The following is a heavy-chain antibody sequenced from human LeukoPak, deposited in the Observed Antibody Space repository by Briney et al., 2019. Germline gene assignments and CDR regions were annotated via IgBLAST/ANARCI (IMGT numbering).Heavy chain of an antibody. V-gene: IGHV4-4*07. CDR2: IYTSGST. J-gene: IGHJ4*02. CDR3: ARDANYYDSSGYPKYYFDY. CDR1: GGSISSYY. D-gene: IGHD3-22*01. Sequence: SETLCLTCTVSGGSISSYYWSWIRQPAGKGLEWIGRIYTSGSTNYNPSLKSRVTMSVDTSKNQFSLKLSSVTAADTAVYYCARDANYYDSSGYPKYYFDYWGQGTLVTVSS.